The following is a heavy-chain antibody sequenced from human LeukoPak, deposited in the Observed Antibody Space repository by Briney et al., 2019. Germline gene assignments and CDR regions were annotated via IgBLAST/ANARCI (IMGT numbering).Heavy chain of an antibody. CDR2: IYYSGST. V-gene: IGHV4-59*01. J-gene: IGHJ6*03. D-gene: IGHD3-22*01. Sequence: SETLSLTCTVSGGSISSYYWSWIRQPPGKGLEWIGYIYYSGSTNYNPPLKSRVTISVDTSKNQSSLKLSSVTAADTAVYYCARDQSRYYDSSAHYMDVWGKGTTVTVSS. CDR1: GGSISSYY. CDR3: ARDQSRYYDSSAHYMDV.